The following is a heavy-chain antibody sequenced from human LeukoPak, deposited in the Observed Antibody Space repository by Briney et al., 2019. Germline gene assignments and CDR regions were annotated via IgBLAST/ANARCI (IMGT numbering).Heavy chain of an antibody. V-gene: IGHV3-23*01. CDR2: ISGHGFST. CDR3: AKRADVREPNPVLPFDY. D-gene: IGHD1-26*01. CDR1: GLTFNIYA. Sequence: PGESLRLSCEASGLTFNIYAMSWVRQAPGKGLEWESTISGHGFSTYYADSLKGRVTISRDNSRTTLYLQMNSLRVEDTAVYYCAKRADVREPNPVLPFDYWGQGTLVTVSS. J-gene: IGHJ4*02.